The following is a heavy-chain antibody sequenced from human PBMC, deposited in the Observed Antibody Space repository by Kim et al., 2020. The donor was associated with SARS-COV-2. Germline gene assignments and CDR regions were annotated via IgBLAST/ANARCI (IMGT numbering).Heavy chain of an antibody. CDR3: ARDTGFGWELLPAYYFDY. V-gene: IGHV1-46*01. D-gene: IGHD1-26*01. J-gene: IGHJ4*02. Sequence: QGRVTMTRDTSTSTVYMELSSLRSEDTAVYYCARDTGFGWELLPAYYFDYWGQGTLVTVSS.